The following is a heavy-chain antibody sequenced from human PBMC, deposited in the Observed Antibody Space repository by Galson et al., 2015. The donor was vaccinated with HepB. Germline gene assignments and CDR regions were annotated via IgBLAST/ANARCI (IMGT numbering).Heavy chain of an antibody. CDR3: ARAPAMVRGSYGAFDI. D-gene: IGHD3-10*01. J-gene: IGHJ3*02. V-gene: IGHV5-51*03. Sequence: QSGAEVKKPGESLKISCKGSGYSFTSYWIGWVRQMPGKGLEWMGIIYPGDSDTRYSPSFQGQVTISADKSISTAYLQWSSLKASDTAMYYCARAPAMVRGSYGAFDIWGQGTMVTVSS. CDR1: GYSFTSYW. CDR2: IYPGDSDT.